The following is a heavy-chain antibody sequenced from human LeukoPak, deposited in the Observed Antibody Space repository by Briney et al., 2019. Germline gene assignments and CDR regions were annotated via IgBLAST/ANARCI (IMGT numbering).Heavy chain of an antibody. D-gene: IGHD1/OR15-1a*01. CDR3: ARNNDMDV. Sequence: GSSPRLSCAASGFILSNHWMTWVRQAPGKGPEWVANMDKDGSDKYYVDSVKGRFTISRDTAKNSLYLQMNNLRAEDTALYYCARNNDMDVWGQGTTVIVSS. J-gene: IGHJ6*02. V-gene: IGHV3-7*03. CDR2: MDKDGSDK. CDR1: GFILSNHW.